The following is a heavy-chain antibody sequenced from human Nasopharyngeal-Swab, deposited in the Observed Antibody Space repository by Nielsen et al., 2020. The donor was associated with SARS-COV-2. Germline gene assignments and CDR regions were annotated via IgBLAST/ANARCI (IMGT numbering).Heavy chain of an antibody. J-gene: IGHJ3*01. CDR3: ARGSGASPADAFDL. CDR2: ISAYNGNT. V-gene: IGHV1-18*01. Sequence: ASVKVSCKASGFIFTNYGITWVRQAPGQGLERMGWISAYNGNTDFGQKFQDRVTMNTDTSTSTAYMEMRSLRSDDTAIYYCARGSGASPADAFDLWGHGTMVTVSS. CDR1: GFIFTNYG. D-gene: IGHD4-17*01.